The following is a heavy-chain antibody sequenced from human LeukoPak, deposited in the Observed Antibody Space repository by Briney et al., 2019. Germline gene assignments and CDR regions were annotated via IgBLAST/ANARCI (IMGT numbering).Heavy chain of an antibody. CDR1: GYTFTSYG. V-gene: IGHV1-18*01. J-gene: IGHJ4*02. Sequence: ASVKVSCKASGYTFTSYGISWVRQAPGQGLEWMGWISAYNGNTNYAQKLQGRVTMTTDTSTSTAYMELRSLRSDDTAVYYCARAYCSSTSCFDNDYWGQGTLVTVSS. CDR3: ARAYCSSTSCFDNDY. D-gene: IGHD2-2*01. CDR2: ISAYNGNT.